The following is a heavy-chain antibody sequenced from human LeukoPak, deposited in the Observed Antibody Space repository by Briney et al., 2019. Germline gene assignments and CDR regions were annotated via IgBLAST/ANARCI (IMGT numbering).Heavy chain of an antibody. CDR3: ARDSPYYDFWSATARKVFDI. J-gene: IGHJ3*02. Sequence: LETLSLTCTVSGGSISSYYWSWIRQPPGKGLEWIGYIYYSGSTNYNHSLKSRVTISVDTSKNQFSLKLSSVTAADTAVYYCARDSPYYDFWSATARKVFDIWGQGTMVTVSS. CDR1: GGSISSYY. D-gene: IGHD3-3*01. CDR2: IYYSGST. V-gene: IGHV4-59*01.